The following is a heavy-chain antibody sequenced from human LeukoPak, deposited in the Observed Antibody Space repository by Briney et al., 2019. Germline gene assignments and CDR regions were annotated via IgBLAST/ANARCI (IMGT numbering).Heavy chain of an antibody. D-gene: IGHD3-10*01. V-gene: IGHV5-51*01. CDR2: CYPGVSDT. Sequence: GESLKIPCKGSGYSFTSYWIGWVRQLPGKGRGWMGICYPGVSDTRYSPSFQGQVTISADTSISTAYLQWSSRTASDTAMYYCARAHRLGSYYNQLPAYYMYVWGKGTTVTVSS. J-gene: IGHJ6*03. CDR1: GYSFTSYW. CDR3: ARAHRLGSYYNQLPAYYMYV.